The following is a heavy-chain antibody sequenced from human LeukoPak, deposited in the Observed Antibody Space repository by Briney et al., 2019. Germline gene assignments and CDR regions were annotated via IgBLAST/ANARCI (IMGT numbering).Heavy chain of an antibody. CDR3: ARGLVDYYFDY. V-gene: IGHV4-39*07. CDR2: IYYSGST. D-gene: IGHD2-2*01. Sequence: SETLSLTCTVSGGSISSSSYYWGWIRQPPGKGLEWIGSIYYSGSTYYNPSLKSRVTISVDTSKNQFSLKLSSVTAADTAVYYCARGLVDYYFDYRGQGTLVTVSS. J-gene: IGHJ4*02. CDR1: GGSISSSSYY.